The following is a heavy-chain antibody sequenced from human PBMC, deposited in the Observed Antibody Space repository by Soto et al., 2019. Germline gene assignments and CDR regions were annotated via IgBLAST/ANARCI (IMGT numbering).Heavy chain of an antibody. D-gene: IGHD1-26*01. J-gene: IGHJ5*02. Sequence: ASVKVSCKASGYTFTSYGISWVRPAPGQGLEWMGWINPYNGNTNYAQKLQGRVTMTTDTSTSTAYMELRSLRSDDTAVYYCARDPVGGNWFDPWGQGTLVTVSS. V-gene: IGHV1-18*01. CDR3: ARDPVGGNWFDP. CDR1: GYTFTSYG. CDR2: INPYNGNT.